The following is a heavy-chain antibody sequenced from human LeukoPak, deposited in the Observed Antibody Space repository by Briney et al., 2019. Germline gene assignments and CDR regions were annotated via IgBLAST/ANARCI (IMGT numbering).Heavy chain of an antibody. D-gene: IGHD5-18*01. CDR3: AGDQDSYGYGVDY. CDR2: INPKSGGT. J-gene: IGHJ4*02. Sequence: ASLKVSCKTSGYTFTGYYMHWVRQAPGQGLEWMGWINPKSGGTNYARKFQGRVTMTRDTSISTVYMELSRLTSDDTAVYYCAGDQDSYGYGVDYWGQGSLVTVSS. CDR1: GYTFTGYY. V-gene: IGHV1-2*02.